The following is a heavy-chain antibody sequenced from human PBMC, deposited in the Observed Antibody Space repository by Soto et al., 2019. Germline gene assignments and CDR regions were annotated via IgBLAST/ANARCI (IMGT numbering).Heavy chain of an antibody. CDR3: AREYGGFDNGLDV. CDR2: IYYSGST. Sequence: ETLSLTCTVSGDSIRSYYWTWIRQPPGKGLELIGYIYYSGSTRYNPSLKSRVTISVDMSKNQFSLKLSSVIAADTAVYYCAREYGGFDNGLDVWGQGTAVTVSS. CDR1: GDSIRSYY. J-gene: IGHJ6*02. D-gene: IGHD5-12*01. V-gene: IGHV4-59*01.